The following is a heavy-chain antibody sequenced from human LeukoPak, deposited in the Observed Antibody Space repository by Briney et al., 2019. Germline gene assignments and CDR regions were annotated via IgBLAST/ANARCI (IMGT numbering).Heavy chain of an antibody. CDR3: ARGSYDFWSGDPVGPDY. D-gene: IGHD3-3*01. Sequence: ASVKVSCKASGGTFSSYAISWVRQAPGQGLEWMGIVNPSGGSTTYAQKFQGRVTMTRDTSTSTIYMELSSLRSEDTAVYYCARGSYDFWSGDPVGPDYWGQGTLVTVSS. CDR1: GGTFSSYA. J-gene: IGHJ4*02. CDR2: VNPSGGST. V-gene: IGHV1-46*01.